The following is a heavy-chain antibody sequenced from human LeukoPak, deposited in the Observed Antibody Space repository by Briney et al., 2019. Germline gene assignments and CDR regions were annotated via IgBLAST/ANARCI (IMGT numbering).Heavy chain of an antibody. CDR3: ARDYCTNGVCYPWTD. CDR2: INPSGGST. V-gene: IGHV1-46*01. J-gene: IGHJ4*02. D-gene: IGHD2-8*01. CDR1: GYTFTSYY. Sequence: ASVNVSCKASGYTFTSYYMHWVRQAPGQGLEWMGIINPSGGSTSYAQKFQGRVTMTRDTSTSTVYMELSSLRSEDTAVYYCARDYCTNGVCYPWTDWGQGTLVTVSS.